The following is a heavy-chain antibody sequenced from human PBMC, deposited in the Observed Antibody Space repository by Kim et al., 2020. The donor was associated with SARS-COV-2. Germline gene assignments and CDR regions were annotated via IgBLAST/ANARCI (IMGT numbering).Heavy chain of an antibody. Sequence: SETLSLTCTVSGGSVSSGSYYWSWIRQPPGKGLEWIGYIYYSGSTNYNPSLKSRVTISVDTSKNQFSLKLSSVTAADTAVYYCARICPYYDYGESLDAFDIWGQGTMVTVSS. CDR3: ARICPYYDYGESLDAFDI. CDR2: IYYSGST. D-gene: IGHD4-17*01. J-gene: IGHJ3*02. CDR1: GGSVSSGSYY. V-gene: IGHV4-61*01.